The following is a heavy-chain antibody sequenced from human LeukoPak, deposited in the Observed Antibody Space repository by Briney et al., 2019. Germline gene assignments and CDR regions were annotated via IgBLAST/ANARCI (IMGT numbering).Heavy chain of an antibody. V-gene: IGHV4-39*01. CDR2: IYYSGST. J-gene: IGHJ4*02. Sequence: SETLSLTCTVSGGSISSSSYYWGWIRQPPGKRLERLGSIYYSGSTYYHPYLKRRDTISVDTSKTQFSLKLSSVTAADTAVYYCARPFSYSSGWYYFDYWGQGTLVTVSS. D-gene: IGHD6-19*01. CDR3: ARPFSYSSGWYYFDY. CDR1: GGSISSSSYY.